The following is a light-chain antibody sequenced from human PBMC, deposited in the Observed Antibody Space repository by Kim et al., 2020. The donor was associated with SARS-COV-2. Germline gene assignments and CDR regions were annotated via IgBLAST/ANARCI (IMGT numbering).Light chain of an antibody. CDR3: QQRSNWPSYT. CDR2: DAS. Sequence: LSPRERATLSCRASQSVSSYLAWYQQKPGQAPRLLIYDASNRATGIPARFSGSGSGTDFTLTISSLEPEDFAVYYCQQRSNWPSYTFGQGTKLEI. J-gene: IGKJ2*01. CDR1: QSVSSY. V-gene: IGKV3-11*01.